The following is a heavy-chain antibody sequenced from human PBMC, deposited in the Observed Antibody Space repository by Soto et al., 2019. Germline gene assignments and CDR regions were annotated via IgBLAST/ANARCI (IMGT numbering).Heavy chain of an antibody. CDR3: ARLTGDYYFDY. D-gene: IGHD3-22*01. Sequence: PSETLSLTCTVSGGSISSGDYYWSWIRQPPGKGLEWIGYIYYSGSTYYNPSLKSRVTISVDTSKNQFSLKLSSVTAADTAVYYCARLTGDYYFDYWGQGTLVPVSS. CDR2: IYYSGST. J-gene: IGHJ4*02. V-gene: IGHV4-30-4*01. CDR1: GGSISSGDYY.